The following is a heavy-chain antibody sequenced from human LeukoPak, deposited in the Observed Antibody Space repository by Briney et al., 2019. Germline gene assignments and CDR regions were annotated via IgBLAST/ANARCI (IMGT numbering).Heavy chain of an antibody. Sequence: PGGSLRLSCAASGFTFSSYGMPWVRQAPGKGLEWVAVIWYDGSNKYYADSVKGRFTISRDNSKNTLYLQMNSLRAEDTAVYYCARDRWEGTYYFDYWGQGTLVTVSS. CDR3: ARDRWEGTYYFDY. D-gene: IGHD1-26*01. CDR2: IWYDGSNK. CDR1: GFTFSSYG. J-gene: IGHJ4*02. V-gene: IGHV3-33*01.